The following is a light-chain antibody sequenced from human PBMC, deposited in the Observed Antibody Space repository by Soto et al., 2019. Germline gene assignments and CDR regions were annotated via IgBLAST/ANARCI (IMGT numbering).Light chain of an antibody. CDR3: QQYAGSPYT. CDR1: QSVSNNY. Sequence: EIVLTQSPDTLSLSPGERATLSCRASQSVSNNYLAWYQQKPGQAPRLLIYGASSRPGGIPDKFSGSGSGTDFTLIINRLEPEDFAVYYCQQYAGSPYTFAQGTKVEL. V-gene: IGKV3-20*01. J-gene: IGKJ2*01. CDR2: GAS.